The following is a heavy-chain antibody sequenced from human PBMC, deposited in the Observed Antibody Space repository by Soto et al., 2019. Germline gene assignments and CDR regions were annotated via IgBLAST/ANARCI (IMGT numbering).Heavy chain of an antibody. V-gene: IGHV1-46*01. CDR1: GYTFTSYY. CDR3: ARDLNGDYYFDY. D-gene: IGHD4-17*01. J-gene: IGHJ4*02. Sequence: GASVKVSCKASGYTFTSYYMLWVRQAPGQGLEWTGIINPSGGSTSYAQKFQGRVTMTRDTSTSTVYMELSSLRSEDTAVYYCARDLNGDYYFDYWGQGTLVTVSS. CDR2: INPSGGST.